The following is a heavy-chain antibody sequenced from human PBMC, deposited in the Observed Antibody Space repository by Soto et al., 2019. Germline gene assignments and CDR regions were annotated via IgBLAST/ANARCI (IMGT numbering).Heavy chain of an antibody. CDR2: IGASGDNT. D-gene: IGHD2-15*01. Sequence: GGSLRLSCAASGYTFNRFAMTWVRQAPGKGLEWVSTIGASGDNTFYADSVKGRFTISRDNSGDTLFLQMNRLRAEDTALYYYAKLGYCSGGTCYLDYYNGLDVWGQGTTVTVSS. J-gene: IGHJ6*02. CDR1: GYTFNRFA. CDR3: AKLGYCSGGTCYLDYYNGLDV. V-gene: IGHV3-23*01.